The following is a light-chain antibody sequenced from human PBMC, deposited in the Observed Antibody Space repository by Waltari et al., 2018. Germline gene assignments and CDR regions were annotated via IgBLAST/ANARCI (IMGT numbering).Light chain of an antibody. CDR2: AVT. CDR3: TSFSTISTSL. Sequence: WYQHQSGKAPELMIYAVTERPSGVSNRFSGSKSGNTASLTISVLQADDEADYYCTSFSTISTSLFGGGTKVTVL. V-gene: IGLV2-14*03. J-gene: IGLJ3*02.